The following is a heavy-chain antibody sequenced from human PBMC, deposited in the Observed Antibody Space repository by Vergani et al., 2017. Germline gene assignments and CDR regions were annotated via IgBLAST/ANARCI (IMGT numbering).Heavy chain of an antibody. CDR2: INPNSGGT. CDR3: TREWYYDSIAYWAY. J-gene: IGHJ4*02. CDR1: GYTFTGYY. D-gene: IGHD3-22*01. V-gene: IGHV1-2*02. Sequence: QVQLVQSGAEVKKPGASVKVSCKASGYTFTGYYMHWVRQAPGQGLEWMGWINPNSGGTNYAQKFQGRVTMTRDTSISTAYMELSRLRSDDTAGYYCTREWYYDSIAYWAYWGQGTLVTVSS.